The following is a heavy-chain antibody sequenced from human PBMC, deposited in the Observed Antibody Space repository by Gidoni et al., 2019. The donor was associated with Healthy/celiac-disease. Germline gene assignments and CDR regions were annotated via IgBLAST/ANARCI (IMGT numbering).Heavy chain of an antibody. CDR1: GFTFRSYW. D-gene: IGHD5-18*01. J-gene: IGHJ4*02. CDR2: IKQDGSEK. Sequence: EVQLVESGGGLVQPGGSLRLSCAASGFTFRSYWMSWVRQAPGKGLEWVANIKQDGSEKYYVDSVKGRFTISRDNAKNSLYLQMNSLRAEDTAVYYCARVRYSYGTTCYFDYWGQGTLVTVSS. CDR3: ARVRYSYGTTCYFDY. V-gene: IGHV3-7*01.